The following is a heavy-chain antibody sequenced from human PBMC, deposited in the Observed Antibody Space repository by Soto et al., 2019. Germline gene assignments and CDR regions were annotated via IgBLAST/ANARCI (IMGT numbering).Heavy chain of an antibody. D-gene: IGHD3-9*01. CDR2: IYYSGST. J-gene: IGHJ6*02. Sequence: PSETLSLTCTVSGGSISSGGYYWSWIRQHPGKGLEWIGYIYYSGSTYYNPSLKSRVTISVDTSKNQFSLKLSSVTAADTAVYYCARHRNDILTGYYLPYYYYYGMDVWGQGTTVTVSS. CDR1: GGSISSGGYY. CDR3: ARHRNDILTGYYLPYYYYYGMDV. V-gene: IGHV4-39*01.